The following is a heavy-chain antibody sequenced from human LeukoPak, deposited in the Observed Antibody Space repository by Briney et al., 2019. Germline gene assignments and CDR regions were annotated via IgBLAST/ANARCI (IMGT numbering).Heavy chain of an antibody. CDR2: IIPIFGTA. CDR1: GGTFSSYA. Sequence: SVKISCKASGGTFSSYAISWVRQAPGQGLEWMGGIIPIFGTANYAQKFQGRVTITADESTSTAYMELSSLRSEDTAVYYCARVLVRGYSYGDYYYGMDVWGKGTTVTVSS. CDR3: ARVLVRGYSYGDYYYGMDV. V-gene: IGHV1-69*13. D-gene: IGHD5-18*01. J-gene: IGHJ6*04.